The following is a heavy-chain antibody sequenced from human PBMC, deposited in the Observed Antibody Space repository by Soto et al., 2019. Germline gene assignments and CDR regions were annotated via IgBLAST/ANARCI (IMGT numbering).Heavy chain of an antibody. CDR3: DKELGYTGGYYCVW. J-gene: IGHJ4*02. D-gene: IGHD6-13*01. CDR2: TSEEGRKK. CDR1: GFSFSNYG. Sequence: QVQLVESGGVLVQPGRSLRLSCAASGFSFSNYGMHWVRQAPGKGLEWVAETSEEGRKKYYGDSVTGRFTISRDNSNNTLYLLMDSLRPEYTATYYCDKELGYTGGYYCVWWGQGSLVTVSS. V-gene: IGHV3-30*18.